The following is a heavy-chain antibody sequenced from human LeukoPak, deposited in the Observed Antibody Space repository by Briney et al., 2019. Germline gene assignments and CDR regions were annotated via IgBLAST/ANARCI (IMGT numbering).Heavy chain of an antibody. D-gene: IGHD3-10*01. V-gene: IGHV4-59*01. CDR1: GGSISSYY. J-gene: IGHJ4*02. CDR3: ATYPFRGATHYFDY. CDR2: IYYSGST. Sequence: PSETLSLTCTVSGGSISSYYWSWIRQPPGKGLEWIAYIYYSGSTNYNPSLESRVTISVDTSKNQFSLKLSSVTAADTAVYYCATYPFRGATHYFDYWGQGILVTVSS.